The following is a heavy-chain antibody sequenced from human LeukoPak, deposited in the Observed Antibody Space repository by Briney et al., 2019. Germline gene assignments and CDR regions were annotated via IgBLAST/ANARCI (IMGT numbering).Heavy chain of an antibody. CDR1: GGSISSSSYY. V-gene: IGHV4-39*07. D-gene: IGHD6-19*01. Sequence: PSETLSLTCTVSGGSISSSSYYWGWIRQPPGKGLEWIGSIYYSGSTYHNPSLKSRVTISVDTSKNQFSLKLSSVTAADTAVYYCARVSGWYEDRYYFDYWGQGTLVTVSS. CDR2: IYYSGST. J-gene: IGHJ4*02. CDR3: ARVSGWYEDRYYFDY.